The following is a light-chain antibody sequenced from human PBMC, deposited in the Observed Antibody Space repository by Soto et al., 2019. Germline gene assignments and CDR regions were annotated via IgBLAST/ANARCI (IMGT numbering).Light chain of an antibody. CDR3: QQRSHWPPA. CDR1: QSVSSY. V-gene: IGKV3-11*01. CDR2: DAS. J-gene: IGKJ2*01. Sequence: EIVLTQSPATLSLSPGERATLSCRAGQSVSSYLAWYQQKPGQAPRLLIYDASNRATGIPARFSGSGSGTDFTLTISSLEPEDFAVYYCQQRSHWPPAFGQGTKVEIK.